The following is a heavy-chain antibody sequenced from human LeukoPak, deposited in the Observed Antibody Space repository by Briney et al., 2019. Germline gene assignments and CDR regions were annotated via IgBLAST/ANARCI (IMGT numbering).Heavy chain of an antibody. CDR2: TNSDGSST. D-gene: IGHD5-12*01. J-gene: IGHJ4*02. CDR1: GFTFSSYW. Sequence: GGSLRLSCAASGFTFSSYWMHWVRQAPGKGLVWVSRTNSDGSSTSYADSVKGRFTISRDNAKNTLYLQMNSLRAEDTAVYYCAREGDHPYSGYDSGWGQGTLVTVSS. V-gene: IGHV3-74*01. CDR3: AREGDHPYSGYDSG.